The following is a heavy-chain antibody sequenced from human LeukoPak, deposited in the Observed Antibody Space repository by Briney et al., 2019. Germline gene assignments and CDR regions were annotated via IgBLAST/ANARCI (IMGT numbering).Heavy chain of an antibody. J-gene: IGHJ4*02. D-gene: IGHD6-13*01. CDR2: ISAYNGNT. Sequence: ASVKVSCKASGYTFTSYGISWVRQAPGQGLEWMGCISAYNGNTNYAQKLQGRVTMTTDTSTSTAYMELRSLRSDDTAVYYCARDPPYSSSRAFFLGDMTLFDYWGQGTLVTVSS. CDR1: GYTFTSYG. CDR3: ARDPPYSSSRAFFLGDMTLFDY. V-gene: IGHV1-18*01.